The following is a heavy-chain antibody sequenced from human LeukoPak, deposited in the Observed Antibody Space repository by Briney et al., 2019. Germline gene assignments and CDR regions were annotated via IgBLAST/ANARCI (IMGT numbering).Heavy chain of an antibody. J-gene: IGHJ4*02. V-gene: IGHV3-23*01. CDR2: ISGSGGST. Sequence: PGGSLRLSCAASGFTFSSYGMHWVRQAPGKGLEWVSAISGSGGSTYYADSVKGRFTISRDNSKNTLYLQMNSLRAEDTAVYYCAKDPYGSGSYYPFYWGQGTLVTVSS. D-gene: IGHD3-10*01. CDR3: AKDPYGSGSYYPFY. CDR1: GFTFSSYG.